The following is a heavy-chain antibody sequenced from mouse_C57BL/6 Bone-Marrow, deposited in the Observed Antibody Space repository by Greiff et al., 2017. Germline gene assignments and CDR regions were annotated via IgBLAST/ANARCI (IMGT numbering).Heavy chain of an antibody. CDR1: GYTFTSYW. CDR3: AAGRGCYFGY. CDR2: INPSSGYT. D-gene: IGHD4-1*01. Sequence: QVQLKESGAELAKPGASVKLSCKASGYTFTSYWMHWVKQSPGQGLEWIGYINPSSGYTKYNEKFKDKGTLTADKSSSTAYMQLSSLTYEDSAVYYCAAGRGCYFGYWGQGNTLTVSS. V-gene: IGHV1-7*01. J-gene: IGHJ2*01.